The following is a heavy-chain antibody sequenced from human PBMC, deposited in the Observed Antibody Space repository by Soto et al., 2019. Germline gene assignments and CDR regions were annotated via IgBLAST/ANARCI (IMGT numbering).Heavy chain of an antibody. CDR1: GYTFTSYA. Sequence: QVQLVQSGAEVKKPGASVKVSCKASGYTFTSYATHWVRQAPGQRLEWMGWINAGNGNTKYSQKFQGRVTITRDKPASTAYLELSSLRSEDTAVYYCARPYYDILTGPNGPDAFDIWGQGTMVTVSS. D-gene: IGHD3-9*01. V-gene: IGHV1-3*01. CDR3: ARPYYDILTGPNGPDAFDI. J-gene: IGHJ3*02. CDR2: INAGNGNT.